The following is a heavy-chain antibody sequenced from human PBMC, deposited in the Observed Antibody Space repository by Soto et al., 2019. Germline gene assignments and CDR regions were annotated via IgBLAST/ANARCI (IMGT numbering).Heavy chain of an antibody. CDR1: GGSFSGYY. V-gene: IGHV4-34*01. J-gene: IGHJ6*02. CDR2: INHSGST. CDR3: ARDIIEASLRYYYGMDV. Sequence: SETLSLTCAVYGGSFSGYYWSWIRQPPGKGLEWIGEINHSGSTNYNPSLKSRVTISLDTSKNQFSLNLTSVTAADTVVYYCARDIIEASLRYYYGMDVWGPGTTVTVSS. D-gene: IGHD6-6*01.